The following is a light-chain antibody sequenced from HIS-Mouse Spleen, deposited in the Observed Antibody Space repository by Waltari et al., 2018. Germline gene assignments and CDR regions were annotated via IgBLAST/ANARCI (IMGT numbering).Light chain of an antibody. Sequence: QSALTQPASVSGSPGQSITIPCTGTSSDVGGYNYVSWYQQHPGKAPKLMIYDVSNRPSGVSNRFSGSKSGNTASLTIPGLQAEDEADYYCSSYTSSSFNVVFGGGTKLTVL. J-gene: IGLJ2*01. CDR2: DVS. CDR3: SSYTSSSFNVV. CDR1: SSDVGGYNY. V-gene: IGLV2-14*03.